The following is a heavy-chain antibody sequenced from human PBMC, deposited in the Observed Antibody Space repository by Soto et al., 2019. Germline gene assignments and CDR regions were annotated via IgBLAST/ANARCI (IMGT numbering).Heavy chain of an antibody. CDR2: IYYSGST. Sequence: PSETLSLTCTVSGGSISSSSYYWGWIRQPPGKGLEWIGSIYYSGSTYYNPSLKSRVTTSVDTSKNQFSLKLSSVTAADTAVYYCATPSGVRGLKLGQWLVPHYGMDVWGPATTVTI. D-gene: IGHD6-19*01. CDR1: GGSISSSSYY. J-gene: IGHJ6*02. CDR3: ATPSGVRGLKLGQWLVPHYGMDV. V-gene: IGHV4-39*01.